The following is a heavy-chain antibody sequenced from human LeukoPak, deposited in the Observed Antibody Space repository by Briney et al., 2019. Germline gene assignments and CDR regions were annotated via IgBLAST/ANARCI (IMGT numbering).Heavy chain of an antibody. CDR1: GYSFTSYW. J-gene: IGHJ3*02. CDR2: IYPGDSDT. D-gene: IGHD3-3*01. V-gene: IGHV5-51*01. CDR3: ARPRVVISSNDAFDI. Sequence: GESLKISCKGSGYSFTSYWIGWVRQMPGKGLEWMGIIYPGDSDTRYSPSFQGQVTISADKSISTACLQWSSLKASDTAMYYCARPRVVISSNDAFDIWGQGTMVTVSS.